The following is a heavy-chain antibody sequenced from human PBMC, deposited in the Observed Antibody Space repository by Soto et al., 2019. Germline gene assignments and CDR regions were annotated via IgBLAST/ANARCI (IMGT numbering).Heavy chain of an antibody. J-gene: IGHJ4*02. Sequence: GGSLRLSCAASGFTFSSYGMHWVRQAPGKGLEWVAVIWYDGSNKYYADSVKGRFTISRDNSKNTLYLQMNSLRAEDTAVYYCARDNYYDSSGYYLRAFDYWGQGTLVTVPQ. D-gene: IGHD3-22*01. CDR1: GFTFSSYG. V-gene: IGHV3-33*01. CDR3: ARDNYYDSSGYYLRAFDY. CDR2: IWYDGSNK.